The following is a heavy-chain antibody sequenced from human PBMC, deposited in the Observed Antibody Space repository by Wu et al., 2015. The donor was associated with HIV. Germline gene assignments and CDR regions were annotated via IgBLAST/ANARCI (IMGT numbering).Heavy chain of an antibody. CDR1: GYTFTRYG. D-gene: IGHD5-18*01. J-gene: IGHJ3*02. CDR2: ISAHNGNT. V-gene: IGHV1-18*01. CDR3: ARDTAMEKRWGDALDI. Sequence: QVQLVQSGAEVKKPGASVKVSCKASGYTFTRYGINWVRQAPGQGLEWMGWISAHNGNTNYAQKLQGRVTMTTDTSTRTAYMELRSLRSDDTAIYYCARDTAMEKRWGDALDIWGQGTKVTVSS.